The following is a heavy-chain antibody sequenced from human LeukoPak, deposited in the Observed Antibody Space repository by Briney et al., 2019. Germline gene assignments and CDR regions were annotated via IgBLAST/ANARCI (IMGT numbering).Heavy chain of an antibody. CDR2: INHSGST. Sequence: SETLSPTCAVYGGSFSGYYWSWIRQPPGKGLEWIGEINHSGSTNYNPSLKSRVTISVDTSKNQFSLKLSSVTAADTAVYYCVRQYYDILTGYRSASDYWGQGTLVTVSS. CDR3: VRQYYDILTGYRSASDY. V-gene: IGHV4-34*01. D-gene: IGHD3-9*01. CDR1: GGSFSGYY. J-gene: IGHJ4*02.